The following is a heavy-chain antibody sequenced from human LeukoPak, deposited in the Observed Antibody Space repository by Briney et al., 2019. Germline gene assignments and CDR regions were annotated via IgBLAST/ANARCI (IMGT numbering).Heavy chain of an antibody. J-gene: IGHJ4*02. D-gene: IGHD7-27*01. V-gene: IGHV4-61*02. CDR3: ARVRTNWGSGEYYFDY. CDR1: GGSISSGSDY. CDR2: IYTSWST. Sequence: SQTLSLTCTVSGGSISSGSDYSCWFRQPPGKGLERIGRIYTSWSTNYNASLMSRVTISVDTSKNQFSLKLSSVTAADTAVYYCARVRTNWGSGEYYFDYWGQGTLVTVSS.